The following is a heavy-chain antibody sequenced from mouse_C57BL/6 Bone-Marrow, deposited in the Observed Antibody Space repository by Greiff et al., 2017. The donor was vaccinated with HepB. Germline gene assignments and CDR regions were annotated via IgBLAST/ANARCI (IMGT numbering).Heavy chain of an antibody. V-gene: IGHV7-3*01. CDR1: GFTFTDYY. CDR3: ARYRITTVFFDY. Sequence: EVQLVESGGGLVQPGGSLSLSCAASGFTFTDYYMSWVRQPPGKALEWLGFIRNKANGYTTEYSASVKGRFTISRDNSQSILYLQMNALRAEDSATYYCARYRITTVFFDYWGQGTTLTVSS. D-gene: IGHD1-1*01. J-gene: IGHJ2*01. CDR2: IRNKANGYTT.